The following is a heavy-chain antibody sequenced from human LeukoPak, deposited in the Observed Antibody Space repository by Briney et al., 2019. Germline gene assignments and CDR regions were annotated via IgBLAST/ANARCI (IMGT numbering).Heavy chain of an antibody. V-gene: IGHV1-2*02. CDR1: GYTFTAYY. CDR3: ARGLADRYCSGDSCYPGYNWFDP. J-gene: IGHJ5*02. D-gene: IGHD2-15*01. CDR2: INPNIGGA. Sequence: ASVTVSCTSSGYTFTAYYIHWLRQAPGQGLEWMGWINPNIGGANYALKLQGRVTMTRDTSISTVYMELRRLRSDDTAVYYCARGLADRYCSGDSCYPGYNWFDPWGQGTQVTVSS.